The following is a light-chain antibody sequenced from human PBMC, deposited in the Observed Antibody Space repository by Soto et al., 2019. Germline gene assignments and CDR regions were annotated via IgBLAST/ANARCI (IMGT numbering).Light chain of an antibody. CDR3: QQYADSPRT. CDR2: GAS. V-gene: IGKV3-20*01. CDR1: QSVSSNY. J-gene: IGKJ1*01. Sequence: EIVLTQSPGTLSLSPRERATLSCRASQSVSSNYLAWYQHKPGQAPRLLIYGASSRDPGIPDRFRGSGSGKDFTLTISRMEPEDFAVYYCQQYADSPRTFGQGTPVE.